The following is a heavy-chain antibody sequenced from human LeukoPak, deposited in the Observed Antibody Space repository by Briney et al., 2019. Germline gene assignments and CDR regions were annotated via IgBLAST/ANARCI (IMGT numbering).Heavy chain of an antibody. CDR2: ISSSGSTI. CDR3: AGVTSPYVFDI. J-gene: IGHJ3*02. CDR1: GFTFNTYS. V-gene: IGHV3-48*01. Sequence: QTGGSLRLSCAASGFTFNTYSMNWVRQGPGKGLEWVSYISSSGSTIYYADSVKGRFTMSRDNAKNSLYLQMNSLRAEDTAVYYCAGVTSPYVFDIWGQGTMVTVSS. D-gene: IGHD3-3*01.